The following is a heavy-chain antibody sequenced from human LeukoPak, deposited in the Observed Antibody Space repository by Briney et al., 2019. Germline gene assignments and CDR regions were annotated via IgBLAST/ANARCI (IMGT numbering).Heavy chain of an antibody. V-gene: IGHV1-69*05. D-gene: IGHD2-2*02. CDR3: ARAQGGEYCSSTSCYTINSWFDP. J-gene: IGHJ5*02. CDR1: GGTFSSYA. CDR2: IIPIFGTA. Sequence: SVKVSCKASGGTFSSYAISWVRQAPGQGLEWMGGIIPIFGTANYAQKFQGGVTITTDESTSTAYMELSSLRSEDTAVYYCARAQGGEYCSSTSCYTINSWFDPWGQGTLVTVSS.